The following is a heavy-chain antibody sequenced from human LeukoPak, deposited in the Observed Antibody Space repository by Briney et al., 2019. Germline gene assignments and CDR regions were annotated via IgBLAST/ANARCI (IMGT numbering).Heavy chain of an antibody. V-gene: IGHV3-21*01. D-gene: IGHD3-22*01. CDR3: ASIPFYDSSGYGHYFDY. J-gene: IGHJ4*02. CDR1: GFTFSSYS. Sequence: GGSLRLSCAASGFTFSSYSMNWVRQAPGKGLEWVSSISSSSSYIYYADSVKGRFTISRDNAKNSLYLQMSSLRAEDTAVYYCASIPFYDSSGYGHYFDYWGQGTLVTVSS. CDR2: ISSSSSYI.